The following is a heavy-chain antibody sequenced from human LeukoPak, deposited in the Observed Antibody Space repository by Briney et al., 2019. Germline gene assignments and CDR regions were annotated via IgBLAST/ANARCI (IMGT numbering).Heavy chain of an antibody. Sequence: SVKVSCKASGGTFSSYAISWVRQAPGQWLEWMGGIIPIFGTANYAQKFHGRVTITADESTSTAYMELSSLRPEDTAVYYCARSFFAAAAGSFDYWGQGTLVTVSS. CDR2: IIPIFGTA. CDR1: GGTFSSYA. V-gene: IGHV1-69*13. D-gene: IGHD6-13*01. CDR3: ARSFFAAAAGSFDY. J-gene: IGHJ4*02.